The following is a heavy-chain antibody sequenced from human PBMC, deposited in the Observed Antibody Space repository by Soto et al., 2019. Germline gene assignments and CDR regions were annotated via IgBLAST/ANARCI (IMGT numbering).Heavy chain of an antibody. V-gene: IGHV4-31*03. CDR1: GGSISSSSYY. D-gene: IGHD3-10*01. J-gene: IGHJ5*02. CDR3: ARGPVSGSYYGSGSPS. Sequence: SETLSLTCTVSGGSISSSSYYWGWIRQPPGKGLEWIGYIYYSGSTYYNPSLKSRVTISVDTSKNQFSLKLSSVTAADTAVYYCARGPVSGSYYGSGSPSWGQGTLVTVSS. CDR2: IYYSGST.